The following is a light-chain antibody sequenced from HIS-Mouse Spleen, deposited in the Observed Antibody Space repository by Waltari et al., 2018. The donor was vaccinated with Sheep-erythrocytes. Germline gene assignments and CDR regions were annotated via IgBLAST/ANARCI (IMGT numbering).Light chain of an antibody. J-gene: IGLJ1*01. CDR1: RSDVGGYNY. CDR2: DVS. CDR3: CSYAGSYNHV. Sequence: QSALTQPRSVSGSPGQSVTISCTGIRSDVGGYNYVSCYQQHPGKAPKLMTYDVSKRPSGFPDRFSGSKSGNTASLTISGLQAEDEADYYCCSYAGSYNHVFATGTKVTVL. V-gene: IGLV2-11*01.